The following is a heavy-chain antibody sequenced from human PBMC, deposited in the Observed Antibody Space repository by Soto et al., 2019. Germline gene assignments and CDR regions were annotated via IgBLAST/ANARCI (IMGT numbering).Heavy chain of an antibody. CDR2: IYYSGST. J-gene: IGHJ5*02. CDR1: GGSISSYY. D-gene: IGHD6-19*01. CDR3: ARTHIAVAGNWFDP. V-gene: IGHV4-59*01. Sequence: QVQLQESGPGLVKPSETLSLTCTVSGGSISSYYWSWIRQPPGEGLEWIGYIYYSGSTNYNPSLKSRVTISVDTSKNQFSLKLSSVTAADTAVYYCARTHIAVAGNWFDPWGQGTLVTVSS.